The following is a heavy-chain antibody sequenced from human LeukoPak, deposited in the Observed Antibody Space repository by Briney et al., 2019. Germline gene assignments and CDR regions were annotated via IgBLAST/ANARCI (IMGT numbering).Heavy chain of an antibody. V-gene: IGHV1-2*02. CDR3: ARDLDYFGSSSLDN. J-gene: IGHJ4*02. CDR1: GYTFTGYY. Sequence: ASMKVSCKASGYTFTGYYVHWVRQAPGQGLEWMGWINPNSGGTNYAQKFQGRVIITRDTSTSTVYMDLSSLTSDDTAVYYCARDLDYFGSSSLDNWGQGTLVTVS. D-gene: IGHD3-10*01. CDR2: INPNSGGT.